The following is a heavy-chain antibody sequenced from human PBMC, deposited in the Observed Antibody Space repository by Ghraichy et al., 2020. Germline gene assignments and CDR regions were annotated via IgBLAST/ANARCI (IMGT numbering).Heavy chain of an antibody. J-gene: IGHJ3*02. D-gene: IGHD3-22*01. Sequence: SETLSLTCAVSGRSFRSHTSYWGWMRQPPGQGLEWIGSIYFIGITFYNPSLKRRVTISVDTSSNPSSLKLSSVTAADTALYFCARLPMTLATDAFDIWGQGAMVTVSS. CDR2: IYFIGIT. CDR3: ARLPMTLATDAFDI. CDR1: GRSFRSHTSY. V-gene: IGHV4-39*01.